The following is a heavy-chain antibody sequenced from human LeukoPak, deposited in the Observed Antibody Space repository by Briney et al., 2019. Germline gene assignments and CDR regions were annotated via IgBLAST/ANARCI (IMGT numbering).Heavy chain of an antibody. J-gene: IGHJ4*02. CDR3: AIAQTKIVGATSFDY. V-gene: IGHV1-2*02. Sequence: ASVKVSCKASGYTFTGYYMHWVRQAPGQGLEWMGWINPNSGGTNYAQKFQGRVTMTRGTSISTAYMELSRLRSDDTAVYYCAIAQTKIVGATSFDYWGQGTLVTVSS. CDR1: GYTFTGYY. CDR2: INPNSGGT. D-gene: IGHD1-26*01.